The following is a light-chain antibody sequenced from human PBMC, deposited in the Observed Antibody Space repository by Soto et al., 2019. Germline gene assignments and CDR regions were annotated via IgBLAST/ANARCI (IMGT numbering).Light chain of an antibody. Sequence: DVQMPQSHSSLPATVGDRVTITCQASQNINNYLNWYQQKPGRAPKLLIYDASNLEAGVPSRFRGSGSGTDFTFTISRLQPEDIATYYCQQYENLPTFGQGTRLEIK. CDR1: QNINNY. CDR3: QQYENLPT. V-gene: IGKV1-33*01. CDR2: DAS. J-gene: IGKJ5*01.